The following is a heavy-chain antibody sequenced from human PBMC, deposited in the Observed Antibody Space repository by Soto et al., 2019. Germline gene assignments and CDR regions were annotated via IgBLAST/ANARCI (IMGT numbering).Heavy chain of an antibody. V-gene: IGHV1-69*01. D-gene: IGHD2-15*01. CDR3: ARSQGGSSSLDIYYYYYYGMDV. CDR2: GIPIFGTL. CDR1: GGTFSTYA. Sequence: QVQLVQSGAEVKKPGSSVKVSCKAPGGTFSTYAISWVRQAPGQGLEWMGGGIPIFGTLKYAQKCQGRVTITADESTSTGYMELRSLRSEDTAEYYCARSQGGSSSLDIYYYYYYGMDVWGQGTTVTVSS. J-gene: IGHJ6*02.